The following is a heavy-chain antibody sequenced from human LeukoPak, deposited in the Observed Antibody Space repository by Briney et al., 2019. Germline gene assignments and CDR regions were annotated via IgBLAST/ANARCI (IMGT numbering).Heavy chain of an antibody. CDR1: GGTFSSYA. CDR3: ARAQGYCSSTSCPYYFDY. J-gene: IGHJ4*02. V-gene: IGHV1-69*01. Sequence: SVKVSCKASGGTFSSYAISWVRQAPGQGLEWMGGVIPIFGTANYAQKFQGRVTITADESTSTAYMELSSLRSEDTAVYYCARAQGYCSSTSCPYYFDYWGQGTLVTVSS. D-gene: IGHD2-2*01. CDR2: VIPIFGTA.